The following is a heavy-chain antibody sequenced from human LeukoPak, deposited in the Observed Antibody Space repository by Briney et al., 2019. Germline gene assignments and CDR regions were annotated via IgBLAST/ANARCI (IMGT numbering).Heavy chain of an antibody. CDR3: ARRGRDSNGYLNYFDY. V-gene: IGHV5-51*01. CDR2: IYPADSDT. Sequence: GESLKISCKGSGYRFTSHWSAWVRQMPGKGLEWMGIIYPADSDTRYSPSFQGQVIISADKSISTAYLQWSSLKASDTAMYYSARRGRDSNGYLNYFDYWGQGALVTVSS. CDR1: GYRFTSHW. D-gene: IGHD3-22*01. J-gene: IGHJ4*02.